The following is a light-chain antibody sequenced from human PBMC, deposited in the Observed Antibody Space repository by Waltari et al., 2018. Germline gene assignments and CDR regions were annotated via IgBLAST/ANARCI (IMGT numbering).Light chain of an antibody. CDR2: DNN. CDR3: GTWDSSLSVVV. Sequence: QSVLPQPPSMSPAPGQKATTSCSGSASNIWNTYVSWHQHLPGTAPKLLIYDNNKRASGIPDRFSGSKSGASATLGITGLQTGDEADYYCGTWDSSLSVVVFGGGTKLTVL. CDR1: ASNIWNTY. J-gene: IGLJ2*01. V-gene: IGLV1-51*01.